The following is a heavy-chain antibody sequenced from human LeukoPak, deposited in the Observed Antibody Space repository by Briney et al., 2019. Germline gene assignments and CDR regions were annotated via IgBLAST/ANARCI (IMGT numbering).Heavy chain of an antibody. J-gene: IGHJ4*02. V-gene: IGHV1-2*02. CDR2: INPESGDT. CDR1: GYTFTDYY. Sequence: GASVKVSCKASGYTFTDYYMHWVRQAPGQGLEWMGWINPESGDTHYARKFQGRVTMTRDTSITTAYMEVSSLRSDDTAVYYCARDPNNFWSSYSRFDYWGQGTLVTVSS. CDR3: ARDPNNFWSSYSRFDY. D-gene: IGHD3-3*01.